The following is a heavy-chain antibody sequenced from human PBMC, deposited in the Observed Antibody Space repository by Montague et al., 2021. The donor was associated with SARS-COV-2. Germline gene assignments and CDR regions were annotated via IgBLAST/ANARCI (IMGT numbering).Heavy chain of an antibody. D-gene: IGHD2/OR15-2a*01. CDR2: IKFNGTVI. Sequence: SLRLSCAASGIAFNNYGMNWVRQAPGKGLVWVSRIKFNGTVIYYADSVKGRFTISRDNAKNTLYLQMNSLRVEETAVYYCVRDKGIARFLDYWGQGTLVTVSS. CDR3: VRDKGIARFLDY. J-gene: IGHJ4*02. V-gene: IGHV3-74*01. CDR1: GIAFNNYG.